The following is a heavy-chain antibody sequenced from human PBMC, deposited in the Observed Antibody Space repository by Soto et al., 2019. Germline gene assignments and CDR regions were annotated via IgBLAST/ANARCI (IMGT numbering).Heavy chain of an antibody. Sequence: ASVKVSCKASGYTFMRYGIHWVRQAPGQGLEWMGWISVYKGNTNYAQKLQDRVTMTTDTSTSTAYMELRSLRSDDTAVYFCVRDQTLYAIGGDYWFDPWGQGTLVTVSS. CDR3: VRDQTLYAIGGDYWFDP. J-gene: IGHJ5*02. CDR2: ISVYKGNT. V-gene: IGHV1-18*01. CDR1: GYTFMRYG. D-gene: IGHD2-8*01.